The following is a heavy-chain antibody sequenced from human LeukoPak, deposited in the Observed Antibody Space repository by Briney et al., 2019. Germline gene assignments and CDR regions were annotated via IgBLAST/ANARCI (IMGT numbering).Heavy chain of an antibody. CDR3: ARLDFECRFDP. V-gene: IGHV4-39*01. J-gene: IGHJ5*02. Sequence: SETLSLTCTVSGGSISSSSYYWGWIRQPPGKGLEWIGSIYYSGSTYYNPSLKSRVTISVDTSKNQFSLKLSSVTAADTAVYYCARLDFECRFDPWGQGTLVTVSS. CDR2: IYYSGST. CDR1: GGSISSSSYY.